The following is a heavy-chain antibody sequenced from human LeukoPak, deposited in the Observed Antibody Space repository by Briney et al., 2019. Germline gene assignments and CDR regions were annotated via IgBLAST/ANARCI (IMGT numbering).Heavy chain of an antibody. CDR2: ISYDGSFQ. D-gene: IGHD3-3*01. CDR1: GFNLVNYA. Sequence: GGSLRLSCAASGFNLVNYAMHWVRQAPGKGLDWVALISYDGSFQSYADSVKGRFTISRDSSTNTVSLQMNSLRDEDTAMYYCAREIRGYYAAYWGQGILVTVSS. V-gene: IGHV3-30*04. CDR3: AREIRGYYAAY. J-gene: IGHJ4*02.